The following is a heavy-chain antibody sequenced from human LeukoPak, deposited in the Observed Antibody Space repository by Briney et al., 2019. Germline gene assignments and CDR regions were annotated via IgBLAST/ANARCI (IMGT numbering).Heavy chain of an antibody. V-gene: IGHV1-2*06. D-gene: IGHD1-26*01. CDR2: INPNSGDT. CDR1: GYTFTGYY. Sequence: ASVKVSCKASGYTFTGYYMHWVRQAPGQGLEWMGRINPNSGDTNYAQNFQGRVTMTRDTSGSTSNMELSRLRSDDTAVYYCARVRLGSYYIDYWGQGTLVTVSS. J-gene: IGHJ4*02. CDR3: ARVRLGSYYIDY.